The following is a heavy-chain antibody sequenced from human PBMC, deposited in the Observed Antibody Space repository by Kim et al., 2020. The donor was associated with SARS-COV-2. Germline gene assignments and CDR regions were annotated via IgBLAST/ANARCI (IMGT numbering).Heavy chain of an antibody. J-gene: IGHJ5*02. CDR3: ARGWAGVTMGLVP. CDR1: GFTVSNNY. Sequence: GGSLRLSCAASGFTVSNNYMNWVRQAPGKGLEWVALISSGGGTNYADAVKGRFTISRHISQNTLFLQMNSLRVEDTAVYYCARGWAGVTMGLVPWGQGTLVTVSS. V-gene: IGHV3-53*04. D-gene: IGHD3-10*01. CDR2: ISSGGGT.